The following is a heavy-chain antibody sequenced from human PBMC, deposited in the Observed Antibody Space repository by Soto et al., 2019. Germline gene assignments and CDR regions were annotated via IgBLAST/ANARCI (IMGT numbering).Heavy chain of an antibody. CDR1: GGTFSSYA. J-gene: IGHJ4*02. V-gene: IGHV1-69*13. D-gene: IGHD3-22*01. Sequence: SVKVSCKASGGTFSSYAISWVRQAPGQGLEWMGGIIPIFGTANYAQKFQGRVTITADESTSTAYMELSSLRSEDTAVYYCWYYDSSGYYYHGYFDYRGQGTLVTVSS. CDR2: IIPIFGTA. CDR3: WYYDSSGYYYHGYFDY.